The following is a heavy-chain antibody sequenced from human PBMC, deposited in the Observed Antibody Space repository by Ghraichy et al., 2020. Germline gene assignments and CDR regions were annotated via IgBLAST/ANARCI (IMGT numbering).Heavy chain of an antibody. CDR2: INHSGST. Sequence: SQTLSLTCAVYGGSFSGYYWSWIRQPPGKGLEWIGEINHSGSTNYNPSLKSRVTISVDTSKNQFSLKLSSVTAADTAVYYCARVGVLYRQDYWGQGTLVTVSS. J-gene: IGHJ4*02. CDR1: GGSFSGYY. CDR3: ARVGVLYRQDY. D-gene: IGHD2-8*01. V-gene: IGHV4-34*01.